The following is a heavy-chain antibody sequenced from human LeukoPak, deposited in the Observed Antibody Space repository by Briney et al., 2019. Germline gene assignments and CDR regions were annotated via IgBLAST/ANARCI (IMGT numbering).Heavy chain of an antibody. D-gene: IGHD5-24*01. CDR1: GFTFSNAW. J-gene: IGHJ4*02. Sequence: GGSLRLSCAASGFTFSNAWMSWVRQAPRKGLEWVGRIKSKADGGTTDYAAPVKGRLTISRDDSKNTVYLQMNSLKTEDTAVYYCTTRTRDGYNYDYGGQGTLVTVS. V-gene: IGHV3-15*01. CDR2: IKSKADGGTT. CDR3: TTRTRDGYNYDY.